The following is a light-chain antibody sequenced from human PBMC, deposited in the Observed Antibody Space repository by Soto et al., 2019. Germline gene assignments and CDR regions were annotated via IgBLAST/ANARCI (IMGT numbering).Light chain of an antibody. V-gene: IGLV2-23*01. CDR2: EGS. Sequence: QSVLTQPASVSGSPGQSITISCTGTRSDVGSYNLVSWYQRLPGKAPQLIIYEGSERPSGVSNRFSGSTSANTASLTISGLQAEDEADYYCCSYAHPTAVVFGGGTKLTVL. CDR1: RSDVGSYNL. CDR3: CSYAHPTAVV. J-gene: IGLJ2*01.